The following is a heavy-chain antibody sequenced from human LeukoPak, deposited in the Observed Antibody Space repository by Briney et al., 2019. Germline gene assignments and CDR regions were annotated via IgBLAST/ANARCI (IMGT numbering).Heavy chain of an antibody. CDR3: ARDYYSNSIFDY. V-gene: IGHV3-30-3*01. CDR2: IPYDGSSK. Sequence: PGGSLRLSCAASGFSFSTYAIHWVRQAPGKGLEWVALIPYDGSSKYYADSVKGRLTISRDNSKSTVYLELNTLRAEDTAVYYCARDYYSNSIFDYWGQGTLVTVSS. CDR1: GFSFSTYA. J-gene: IGHJ4*02. D-gene: IGHD4-11*01.